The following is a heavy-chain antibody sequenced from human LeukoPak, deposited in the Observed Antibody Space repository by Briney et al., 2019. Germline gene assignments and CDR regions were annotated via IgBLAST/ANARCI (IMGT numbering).Heavy chain of an antibody. D-gene: IGHD3-22*01. CDR3: ARDERYDSSGYPFDY. CDR2: INPNSGDT. Sequence: APVKVSCKASGYTFTGYYMHWVRQAPGQGLEWMGWINPNSGDTNFAQRFQGRVTMTRDTSISTAYMELSRLRSDDTAIYYCARDERYDSSGYPFDYWGQGTLVTVSS. CDR1: GYTFTGYY. J-gene: IGHJ4*02. V-gene: IGHV1-2*02.